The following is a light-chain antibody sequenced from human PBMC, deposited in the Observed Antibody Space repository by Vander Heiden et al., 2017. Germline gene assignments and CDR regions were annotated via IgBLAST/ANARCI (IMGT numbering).Light chain of an antibody. V-gene: IGKV3-20*01. Sequence: EKVLTQSPGTLSLSPGERATLSCRASQSVTANYFAWYQQKPGQAPRLLIYGASIRATGIPDRFSGSGSGTDFTLTINRLEPEDCAVYYCHQYGTSPLTFGGGTRVEIK. CDR2: GAS. J-gene: IGKJ4*01. CDR1: QSVTANY. CDR3: HQYGTSPLT.